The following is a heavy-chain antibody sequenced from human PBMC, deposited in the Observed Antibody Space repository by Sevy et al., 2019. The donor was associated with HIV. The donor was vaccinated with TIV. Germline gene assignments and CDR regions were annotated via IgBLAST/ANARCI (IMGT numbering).Heavy chain of an antibody. D-gene: IGHD2-2*01. V-gene: IGHV4-34*01. CDR3: ARHCSSISRSHVFDI. CDR2: INHGGST. CDR1: GGSFSGYY. J-gene: IGHJ3*02. Sequence: SETLSLTCAVYGGSFSGYYWSWIRQPPGKGLEWIGEINHGGSTNYNPSLKSRVTISLDTSKNQFSLKLTSMTAADTALYYCARHCSSISRSHVFDIWGQGTMVTVSS.